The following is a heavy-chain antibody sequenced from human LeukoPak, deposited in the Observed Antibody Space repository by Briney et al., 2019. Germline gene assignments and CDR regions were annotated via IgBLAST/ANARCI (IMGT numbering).Heavy chain of an antibody. CDR3: AKEGVAVAATLDYYYYMDV. CDR2: INHSGST. V-gene: IGHV4-34*01. Sequence: SETLSLTCAVYGGSFSGYYWSWIRQPPGKGLEWIGEINHSGSTNYNPSLKSRVTISVDTSRNQFSLKLSSVTAEDTAVYYCAKEGVAVAATLDYYYYMDVWGKGTTVTVSS. J-gene: IGHJ6*03. D-gene: IGHD2-15*01. CDR1: GGSFSGYY.